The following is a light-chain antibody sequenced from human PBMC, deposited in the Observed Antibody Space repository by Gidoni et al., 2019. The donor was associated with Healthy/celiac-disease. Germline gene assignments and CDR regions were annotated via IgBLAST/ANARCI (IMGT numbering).Light chain of an antibody. J-gene: IGKJ2*01. CDR3: QQYYSNPV. V-gene: IGKV4-1*01. Sequence: DIVMTQSPDSLAVSLGERATINCKSSQSVLYSSNNKNYLAWYQQKPGHPPKLLIYWASTRESGVPDRFSGSGSGTDFTLTISSLQAEDVAVYFCQQYYSNPVFGQGTKLEIK. CDR1: QSVLYSSNNKNY. CDR2: WAS.